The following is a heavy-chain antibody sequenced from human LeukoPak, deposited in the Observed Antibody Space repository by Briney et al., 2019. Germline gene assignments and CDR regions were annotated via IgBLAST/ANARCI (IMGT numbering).Heavy chain of an antibody. CDR1: GGSIGSHY. Sequence: TSETLSLTCTVSGGSIGSHYWSWIRQPPGKGLEWIGYIYYSGSTNYNPSLKSRVTISVDTSKNQFSLKLSSVTAADTAVYYCTAARTVLEYFQHWGQGTLVTVSS. J-gene: IGHJ1*01. CDR3: TAARTVLEYFQH. CDR2: IYYSGST. V-gene: IGHV4-59*11. D-gene: IGHD6-6*01.